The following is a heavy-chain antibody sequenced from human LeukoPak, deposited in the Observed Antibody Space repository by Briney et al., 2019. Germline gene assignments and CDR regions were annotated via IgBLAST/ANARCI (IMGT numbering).Heavy chain of an antibody. CDR3: ARASEYSAYDQFDY. CDR2: INPNSGGT. J-gene: IGHJ4*02. V-gene: IGHV1-2*02. Sequence: ASVKVSCKASGYTFTGYYMHWVRQAPGQGLEWLGWINPNSGGTNYAQKFQGRVTMTRDTSISTAYMELSRLRSDDAAVYYCARASEYSAYDQFDYWGQGTLVTVSS. D-gene: IGHD5-12*01. CDR1: GYTFTGYY.